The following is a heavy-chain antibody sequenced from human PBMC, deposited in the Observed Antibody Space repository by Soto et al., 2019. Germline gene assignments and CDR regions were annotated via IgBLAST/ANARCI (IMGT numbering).Heavy chain of an antibody. CDR2: INHSGST. CDR1: GGSFSGYY. Sequence: SETLSLTCAVYGGSFSGYYWTWIRQPPGKGLEWIGEINHSGSTTYNASLKSRVTISVDTSKNQLSLKLRSAIAADTAVYYCARYGSGFLDWRPTGGYYGMEVWGQGTTVTVSS. D-gene: IGHD3-3*01. CDR3: ARYGSGFLDWRPTGGYYGMEV. V-gene: IGHV4-34*01. J-gene: IGHJ6*02.